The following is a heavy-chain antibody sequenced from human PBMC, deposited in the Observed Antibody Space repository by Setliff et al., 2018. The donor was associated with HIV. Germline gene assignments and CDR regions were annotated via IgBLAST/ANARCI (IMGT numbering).Heavy chain of an antibody. V-gene: IGHV4-39*07. J-gene: IGHJ4*02. CDR1: GDSVSSTDCL. CDR2: LYNSEIT. Sequence: SETLSLTCSVSGDSVSSTDCLWGWVRQPPGMGLQWIVTLYNSEITNYNPSLKSRVTISVDKSKNQFSLKLSSVTAADTAVYYCAIRSRLGGTSNFFDRWGQGTLVTVSS. D-gene: IGHD3-16*01. CDR3: AIRSRLGGTSNFFDR.